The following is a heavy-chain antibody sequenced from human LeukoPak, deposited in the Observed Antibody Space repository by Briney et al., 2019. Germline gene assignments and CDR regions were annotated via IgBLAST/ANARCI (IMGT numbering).Heavy chain of an antibody. J-gene: IGHJ4*02. Sequence: SETLSLTCVVAGGSFSGYYWSWIRQSPGKGLEWIGEINHHGYTNYNPSLRSRVIMSVDTSKNHISLKLTSVTAADTAMYYCAAKGGDGHNSAFGFWGQGALVSVSS. CDR1: GGSFSGYY. CDR2: INHHGYT. V-gene: IGHV4-34*01. D-gene: IGHD5-24*01. CDR3: AAKGGDGHNSAFGF.